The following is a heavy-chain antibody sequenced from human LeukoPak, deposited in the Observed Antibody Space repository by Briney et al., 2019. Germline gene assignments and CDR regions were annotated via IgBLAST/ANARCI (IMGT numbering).Heavy chain of an antibody. D-gene: IGHD3-10*01. CDR3: IRGDLIRGIRFGMDV. CDR2: IRSLAYSGAT. V-gene: IGHV3-49*04. Sequence: GGSLRLSCRGSGFTFENYAMTWVRQAPGKGLEWVGFIRSLAYSGATEYAASVEGRFTISGDDSKSLAYLQMNSLKSEDTAVYYCIRGDLIRGIRFGMDVWGQGTSVTVSS. J-gene: IGHJ6*02. CDR1: GFTFENYA.